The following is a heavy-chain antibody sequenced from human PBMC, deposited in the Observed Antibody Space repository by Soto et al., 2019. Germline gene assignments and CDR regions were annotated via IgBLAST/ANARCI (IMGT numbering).Heavy chain of an antibody. CDR3: AKVNYDNSGYYYRA. CDR1: GVTFSTYA. V-gene: IGHV3-23*01. Sequence: EMQLLESGGGSVQPGGSLRLSCAASGVTFSTYAMSWVRQAPGKGLEWVSTISGNGVSTYFADSVKGRFTISRDNSKNTLYLQMNSLRAEDTAVYYCAKVNYDNSGYYYRAWGQGTLVTVSS. J-gene: IGHJ5*02. CDR2: ISGNGVST. D-gene: IGHD3-22*01.